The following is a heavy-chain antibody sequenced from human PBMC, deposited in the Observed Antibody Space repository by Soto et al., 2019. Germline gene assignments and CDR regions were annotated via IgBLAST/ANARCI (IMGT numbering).Heavy chain of an antibody. Sequence: ASVKVSCKASGGTFSSYAISWVRQAPGQGLEWMGGIIPIFGTANYAQKFQGRVTITADESTSTAYMELSSLRSEDTAVYSCARGAWAEGSDYYSYYIDVWGKGTTVTVSS. J-gene: IGHJ6*03. CDR1: GGTFSSYA. CDR2: IIPIFGTA. CDR3: ARGAWAEGSDYYSYYIDV. D-gene: IGHD1-26*01. V-gene: IGHV1-69*13.